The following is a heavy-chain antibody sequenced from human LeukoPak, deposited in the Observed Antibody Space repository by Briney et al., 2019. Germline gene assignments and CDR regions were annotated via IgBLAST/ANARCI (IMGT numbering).Heavy chain of an antibody. J-gene: IGHJ6*03. CDR1: GYTFTSYG. Sequence: GASVKVSCQASGYTFTSYGISWVRQAPGQGLEWMGWISAYNGNTNYAQKLQGRVTMTTDTSTSTAYMELRSLRSDDTAVYYCARDPDCGDTRYYYYYYMDVWGKGTTVTISS. CDR2: ISAYNGNT. D-gene: IGHD4-17*01. V-gene: IGHV1-18*01. CDR3: ARDPDCGDTRYYYYYYMDV.